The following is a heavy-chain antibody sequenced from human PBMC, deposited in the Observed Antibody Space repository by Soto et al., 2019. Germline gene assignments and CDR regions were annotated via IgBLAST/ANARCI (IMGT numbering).Heavy chain of an antibody. CDR2: INHSGST. CDR3: ARRLHSGNSNPFNY. J-gene: IGHJ4*02. Sequence: SETLSLTCAVYGGSFSGYYWSWIRQPPGKGLEWIGEINHSGSTNYNPSLKSRVTISVDTSKNQFSLKLSSVTAADTAVYYCARRLHSGNSNPFNYWGQGTLVTVSS. V-gene: IGHV4-34*01. D-gene: IGHD1-26*01. CDR1: GGSFSGYY.